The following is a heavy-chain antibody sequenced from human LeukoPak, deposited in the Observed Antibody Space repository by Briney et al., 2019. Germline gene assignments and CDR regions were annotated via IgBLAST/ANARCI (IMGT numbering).Heavy chain of an antibody. CDR3: AKGRRDGYNYPFFDS. J-gene: IGHJ4*02. CDR2: IIGNSVST. V-gene: IGHV3-23*01. CDR1: GFTFRNSA. D-gene: IGHD5-24*01. Sequence: GESLKISCAASGFTFRNSAMSWVRQAPGKGLEWVSNIIGNSVSTYYADFVKGRFTISRDNSNNTLFLQMNSLSADDTAIYFCAKGRRDGYNYPFFDSWGQGAWVIVSS.